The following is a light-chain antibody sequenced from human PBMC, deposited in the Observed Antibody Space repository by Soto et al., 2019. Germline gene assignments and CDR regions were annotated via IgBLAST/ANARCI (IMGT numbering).Light chain of an antibody. V-gene: IGLV2-14*01. CDR2: EVS. CDR1: SSDVGGYNY. CDR3: SSYTSSTTYV. J-gene: IGLJ1*01. Sequence: QSALTQPASVSGSPGQSITISCTGTSSDVGGYNYVSWYQQHPGKAPKPMIYEVSNRPSGVSNRFSGSKSGNTASLTISGLQAEAEADYYCSSYTSSTTYVFGTGTKVTVL.